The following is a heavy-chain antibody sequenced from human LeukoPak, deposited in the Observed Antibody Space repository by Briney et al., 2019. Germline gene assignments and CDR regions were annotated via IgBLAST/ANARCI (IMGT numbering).Heavy chain of an antibody. CDR3: ARETTVVTPGRSDVFDI. J-gene: IGHJ3*02. V-gene: IGHV4-59*11. D-gene: IGHD4-23*01. Sequence: SETLSLTCTVSGGSISSHYWNWIRQPPGKGLEWIGYIYYSGITNYNLSLKSRVTISVDTSKNQFSLKLSSVTAADTAVYYCARETTVVTPGRSDVFDIWGQGTMVTVSS. CDR2: IYYSGIT. CDR1: GGSISSHY.